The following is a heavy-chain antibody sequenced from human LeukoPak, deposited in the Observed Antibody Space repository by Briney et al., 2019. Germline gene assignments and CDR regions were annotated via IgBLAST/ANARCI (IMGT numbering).Heavy chain of an antibody. CDR1: GYTFTSYG. D-gene: IGHD3-3*01. CDR3: ARDRNTIFGVVRSRYMDV. Sequence: ASVKVSCKASGYTFTSYGIIWVRQAPGHGLEWMGWTSAYNGNTNYAQKLQGRVTMTTDTSTSTAYMELRSLRSDVTAAHYCARDRNTIFGVVRSRYMDVWGKGTPVTVSS. CDR2: TSAYNGNT. V-gene: IGHV1-18*01. J-gene: IGHJ6*03.